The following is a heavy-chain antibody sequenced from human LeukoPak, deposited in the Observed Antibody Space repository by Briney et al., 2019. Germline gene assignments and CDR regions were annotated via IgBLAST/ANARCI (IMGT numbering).Heavy chain of an antibody. CDR1: GFTFSSYA. V-gene: IGHV3-23*01. CDR2: ISGSGGST. D-gene: IGHD1-20*01. CDR3: ARGVRGYNWNYFDY. J-gene: IGHJ4*02. Sequence: GGSLRLSCAASGFTFSSYAMSWVRQAPGKGLEWVSAISGSGGSTYYADSVKGRFTISRDNSKNTLHLQMNSLRAEDTAVYYCARGVRGYNWNYFDYWGQGTLVTVSS.